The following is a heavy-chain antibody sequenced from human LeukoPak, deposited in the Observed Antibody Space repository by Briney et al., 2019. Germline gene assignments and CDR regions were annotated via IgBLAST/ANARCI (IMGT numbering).Heavy chain of an antibody. CDR3: TDTVAG. CDR1: GFSVGNNY. CDR2: IYTDGST. Sequence: GGSLRLSCAASGFSVGNNYVTWVRQPPGKGLEWVSVIYTDGSTYYADSVKGRFIISRDSSKNTLYLQMNSLRAEDTAVYYCTDTVAGWGQGTLVTVSS. D-gene: IGHD4-23*01. V-gene: IGHV3-53*05. J-gene: IGHJ4*02.